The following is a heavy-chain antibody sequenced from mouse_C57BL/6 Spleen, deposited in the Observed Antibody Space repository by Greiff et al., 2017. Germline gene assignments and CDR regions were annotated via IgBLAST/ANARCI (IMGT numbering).Heavy chain of an antibody. D-gene: IGHD4-1*01. CDR2: ISYSGST. V-gene: IGHV3-1*01. CDR3: ARNWAFYAMDY. J-gene: IGHJ4*01. CDR1: GYSITSGYD. Sequence: EVQLVESGPGMVKPSQSLSLTCTVTGYSITSGYDWHWIRHFPGNKLEWMGYISYSGSTNYNPSLKSRISITHDTSKNHFFLKLNSVTTEDTATYYCARNWAFYAMDYWGQGTSVTVSS.